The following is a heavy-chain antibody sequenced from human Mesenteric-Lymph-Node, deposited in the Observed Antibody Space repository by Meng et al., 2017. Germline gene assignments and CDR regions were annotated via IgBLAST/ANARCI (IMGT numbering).Heavy chain of an antibody. V-gene: IGHV4-30-4*01. CDR1: GGSMSSGDYF. CDR3: ARAEYYNWFDP. CDR2: IYYSGNT. J-gene: IGHJ5*02. Sequence: QVQGQESGPGLVKPSQTLSLTCTVSGGSMSSGDYFWNWIRQPPGKGLEWIGYIYYSGNTYYNPSLKSRVTISIDTSKNQFSLKLSSVTAADTAVYYCARAEYYNWFDPWGQGTLVTVSS. D-gene: IGHD1-14*01.